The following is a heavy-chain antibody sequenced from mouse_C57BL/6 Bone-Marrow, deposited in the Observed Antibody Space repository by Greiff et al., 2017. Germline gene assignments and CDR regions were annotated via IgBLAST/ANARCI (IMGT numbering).Heavy chain of an antibody. J-gene: IGHJ2*01. Sequence: QVQLQQPGAELVRPGSSVKLSCKASGYTFTSYWMDWVKQRPGQGLEWIGNIYPSDSETHYNQKFKDKATLTVDKSSSTAYMQLSSLTSEDSAVYCGARNWLPLQRGDYWGQGTTLTVSS. CDR1: GYTFTSYW. V-gene: IGHV1-61*01. D-gene: IGHD2-10*01. CDR2: IYPSDSET. CDR3: ARNWLPLQRGDY.